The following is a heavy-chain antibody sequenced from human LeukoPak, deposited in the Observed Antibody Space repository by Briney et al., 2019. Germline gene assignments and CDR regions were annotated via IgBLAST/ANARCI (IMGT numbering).Heavy chain of an antibody. J-gene: IGHJ5*02. CDR2: ISWNSGSI. CDR3: AKGGAVAGQYNWFDP. D-gene: IGHD6-19*01. V-gene: IGHV3-9*01. CDR1: GFTFDYYA. Sequence: SLRLSCAASGFTFDYYAMHWVRQAPGKGLEWVSGISWNSGSIGYADSVKGRFTISRDNAKNSLYLQMNSLRAEDTALYYCAKGGAVAGQYNWFDPWGQGTLVTVSS.